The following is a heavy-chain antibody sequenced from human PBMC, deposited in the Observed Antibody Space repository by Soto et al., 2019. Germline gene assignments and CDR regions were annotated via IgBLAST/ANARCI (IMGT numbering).Heavy chain of an antibody. Sequence: PGGSLRLSCAASGFTFSSFAMHWARQAPGKGLEWVAFISYDGRKNSYADSVKGRFTVSRDNSKNTVYLQMNSLRAEDTAVYYCARGCSSSDCYTNYYYYYGMDAWGHGTTVTVSS. V-gene: IGHV3-30*04. J-gene: IGHJ6*02. D-gene: IGHD2-2*02. CDR2: ISYDGRKN. CDR3: ARGCSSSDCYTNYYYYYGMDA. CDR1: GFTFSSFA.